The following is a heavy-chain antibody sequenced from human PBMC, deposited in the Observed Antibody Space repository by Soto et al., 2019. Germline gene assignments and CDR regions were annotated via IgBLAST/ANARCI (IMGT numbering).Heavy chain of an antibody. CDR1: GYAFTTYG. V-gene: IGHV1-18*01. CDR3: ARGRYGDY. CDR2: ISAHNGNT. D-gene: IGHD1-1*01. J-gene: IGHJ4*02. Sequence: QVHLVQSGAEVKKPGASVKVSCQASGYAFTTYGITWVRQAPGQGLEWMGWISAHNGNTNYAQKLQGRVTVTRDTSTRTAYMELRGLRSGDTAVYYCARGRYGDYWGQGALVTVSS.